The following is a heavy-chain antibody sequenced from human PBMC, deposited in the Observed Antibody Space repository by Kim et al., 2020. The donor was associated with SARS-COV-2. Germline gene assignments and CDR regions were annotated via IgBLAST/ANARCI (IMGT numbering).Heavy chain of an antibody. CDR3: ARSYDSSGYVDGFFDY. CDR1: GYTFTNYY. V-gene: IGHV1-46*01. Sequence: ASVKVSCKASGYTFTNYYMHWVRQAPGQGLEWMGIINPSSGDTKYENKFQGRVTVTRDTSTRPVYMELRSLRSEDTAVYFCARSYDSSGYVDGFFDYWG. D-gene: IGHD3-22*01. CDR2: INPSSGDT. J-gene: IGHJ4*03.